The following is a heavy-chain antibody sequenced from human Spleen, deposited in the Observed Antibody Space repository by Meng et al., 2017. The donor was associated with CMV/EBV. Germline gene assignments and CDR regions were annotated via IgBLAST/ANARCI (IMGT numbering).Heavy chain of an antibody. J-gene: IGHJ4*02. CDR1: GYTFSSYY. D-gene: IGHD4-17*01. CDR2: INPSDGTP. V-gene: IGHV1-46*01. Sequence: ASVKVSCKASGYTFSSYYIQWVRQAPGQGLDWMGIINPSDGTPTYAQRFQGRVTMTSDTSTSTVYMELSSLRSEDTAVYYCARGLTTVTTLLVGYWGQGTLVTVSS. CDR3: ARGLTTVTTLLVGY.